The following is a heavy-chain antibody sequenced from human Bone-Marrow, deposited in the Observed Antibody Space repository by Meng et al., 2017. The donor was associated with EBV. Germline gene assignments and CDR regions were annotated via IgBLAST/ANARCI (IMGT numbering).Heavy chain of an antibody. CDR3: AREQLEGTVATNRPFDY. J-gene: IGHJ4*02. Sequence: VEFGAEGKKPVSSVKVSCKASGGTISSYAISWVRQASGKGLERMEGIIPIFGTANYAQKFQGRVTITADESTSTAYMELSSLRSEDTAVYYCAREQLEGTVATNRPFDYWGQGTLVTVSS. V-gene: IGHV1-69*01. D-gene: IGHD4-23*01. CDR1: GGTISSYA. CDR2: IIPIFGTA.